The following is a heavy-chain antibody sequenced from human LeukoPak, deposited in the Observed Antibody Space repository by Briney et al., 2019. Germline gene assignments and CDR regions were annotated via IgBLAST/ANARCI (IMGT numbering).Heavy chain of an antibody. Sequence: GGSLRLSCAASGFTFSSYWMSWVRQAPGKGLEWVANIKKDGSEKYYVDSVKGRFTISRDNAKTSLYLQMNSLRAEDTAVYYCARDLSGVAGYTYGRGIDYWGQGTLVTVPS. CDR2: IKKDGSEK. CDR3: ARDLSGVAGYTYGRGIDY. J-gene: IGHJ4*02. D-gene: IGHD5-18*01. V-gene: IGHV3-7*01. CDR1: GFTFSSYW.